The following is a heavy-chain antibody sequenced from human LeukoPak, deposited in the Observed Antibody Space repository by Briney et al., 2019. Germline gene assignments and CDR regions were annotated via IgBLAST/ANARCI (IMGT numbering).Heavy chain of an antibody. CDR1: NFIFSKFW. V-gene: IGHV3-7*04. Sequence: GGSLRLSCVGTNFIFSKFWMSWVRQAPGKGLEWVANINQDGSEKYYADSLKGRLTISRDNAKNSLYLQMNSLRDDDTAVYYLGRGGGGGKWELSSCDSWGQGTLVTISS. CDR2: INQDGSEK. CDR3: GRGGGGGKWELSSCDS. J-gene: IGHJ4*02. D-gene: IGHD1-26*01.